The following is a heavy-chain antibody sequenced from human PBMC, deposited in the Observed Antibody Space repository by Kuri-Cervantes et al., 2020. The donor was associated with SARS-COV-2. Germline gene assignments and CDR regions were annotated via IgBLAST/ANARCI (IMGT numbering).Heavy chain of an antibody. D-gene: IGHD3-10*01. CDR1: GYSISSGYY. J-gene: IGHJ4*02. V-gene: IGHV4-38-2*01. Sequence: GSLRLSCAVSGYSISSGYYWGWIRQPPGKGLEWIGSIYHSGSTYYNPSLKSRVTISVDTSKNQFSLKLSSVTAADTAVYYCARHTSPITMVRGVNLGPYYFDYWGQGTLVTVSS. CDR3: ARHTSPITMVRGVNLGPYYFDY. CDR2: IYHSGST.